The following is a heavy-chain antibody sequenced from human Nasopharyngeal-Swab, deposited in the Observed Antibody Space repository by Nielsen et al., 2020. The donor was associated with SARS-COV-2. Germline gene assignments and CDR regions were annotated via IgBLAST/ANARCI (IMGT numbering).Heavy chain of an antibody. CDR3: AHEAYWWFD. V-gene: IGHV3-74*01. J-gene: IGHJ4*02. CDR2: ISSDGGA. Sequence: GESLKISCAASGFSISGYWMHWVRQAPGKGLVWVSRISSDGGANYADSATGRFTISRDNSKNTLYLQMNSLRAEDTAVYYCAHEAYWWFDWGQGTLVTVSS. CDR1: GFSISGYW. D-gene: IGHD2-8*02.